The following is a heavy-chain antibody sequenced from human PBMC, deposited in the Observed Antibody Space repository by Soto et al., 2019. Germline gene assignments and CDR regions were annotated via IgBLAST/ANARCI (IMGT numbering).Heavy chain of an antibody. CDR2: IYYSGST. CDR3: ATPTVVSSYYYYGMDV. Sequence: PSETLSLTCTVSGGSISSSSYYWGWIRQPPGKGLGWIGSIYYSGSTYYNPSLKSRVTISVDTSKNQFSLKLSSVTAADTAVYYCATPTVVSSYYYYGMDVWGQGTTVTVSS. J-gene: IGHJ6*02. D-gene: IGHD4-17*01. V-gene: IGHV4-39*01. CDR1: GGSISSSSYY.